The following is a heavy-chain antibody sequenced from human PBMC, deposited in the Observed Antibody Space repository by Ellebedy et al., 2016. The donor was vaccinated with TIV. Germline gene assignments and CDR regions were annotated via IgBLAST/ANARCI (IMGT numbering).Heavy chain of an antibody. J-gene: IGHJ4*02. V-gene: IGHV3-33*01. D-gene: IGHD5-24*01. Sequence: GESLKISXAASGFTFSSYGMHWVRKAPGKGLEWVAVIWYDGSNKYYADSVKGRFTISRDNSKSLLFLQMDSLRAEDTALYYCVRGAGYILDYWGRGTLVTVSS. CDR2: IWYDGSNK. CDR1: GFTFSSYG. CDR3: VRGAGYILDY.